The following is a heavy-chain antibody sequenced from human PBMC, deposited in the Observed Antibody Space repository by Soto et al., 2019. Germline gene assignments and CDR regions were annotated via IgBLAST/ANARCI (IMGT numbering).Heavy chain of an antibody. J-gene: IGHJ4*02. CDR3: ARLKYDDIGYYLDH. CDR1: GSSISRSNW. V-gene: IGHV4-28*01. Sequence: SETLSLTCAVSGSSISRSNWWGWIRQSPGKGLERLGYIYDTGGTYSKASLKRRVTMSVDTSKTQCSLKLSSVTAVDTAVYYCARLKYDDIGYYLDHWGQGTQVTVSS. D-gene: IGHD3-22*01. CDR2: IYDTGGT.